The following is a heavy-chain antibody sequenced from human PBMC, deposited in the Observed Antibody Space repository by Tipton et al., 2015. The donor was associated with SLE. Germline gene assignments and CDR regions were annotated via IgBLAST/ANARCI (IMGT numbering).Heavy chain of an antibody. D-gene: IGHD4-17*01. V-gene: IGHV4-39*07. CDR2: IYYSGTI. Sequence: GLVKPSETLSLSCTVSSGSIRDPSYFWGWIRQPPGKGLEGVGTIYYSGTIYYNPSLKSRVSISVDTSKNQFSLKMISLTAADTAMYFCARHYGDYAVSYFDYWGQGTVVTVSS. CDR3: ARHYGDYAVSYFDY. J-gene: IGHJ4*02. CDR1: SGSIRDPSYF.